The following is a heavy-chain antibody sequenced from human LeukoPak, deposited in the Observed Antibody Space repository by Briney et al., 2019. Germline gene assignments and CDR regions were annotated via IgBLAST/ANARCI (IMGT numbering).Heavy chain of an antibody. CDR1: GYTFTSYG. CDR3: ARGIDSASPPLGTFEI. V-gene: IGHV1-18*04. CDR2: ISAYNGNT. J-gene: IGHJ3*02. Sequence: ASVKVSCKASGYTFTSYGITWVQQAPGQGLEWVGWISAYNGNTNYEQKLQGRVTMTRDTSTSTAYMELRSLRSDDTAVYYCARGIDSASPPLGTFEIWGQGTMVTVSS. D-gene: IGHD1-26*01.